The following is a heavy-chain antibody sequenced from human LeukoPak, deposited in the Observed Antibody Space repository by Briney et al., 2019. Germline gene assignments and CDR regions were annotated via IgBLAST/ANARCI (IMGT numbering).Heavy chain of an antibody. D-gene: IGHD5-24*01. J-gene: IGHJ6*02. CDR3: TRAFNFYHGMDV. V-gene: IGHV3-74*01. Sequence: HPGGSLRLSCTASGFTFSNYWMHWVRQASGKGPVWVSRINSDGSSINYADSVEGRFTISRDNTKNTLYLEISSLRAEDTAVYYCTRAFNFYHGMDVWGQGTTVTVSS. CDR2: INSDGSSI. CDR1: GFTFSNYW.